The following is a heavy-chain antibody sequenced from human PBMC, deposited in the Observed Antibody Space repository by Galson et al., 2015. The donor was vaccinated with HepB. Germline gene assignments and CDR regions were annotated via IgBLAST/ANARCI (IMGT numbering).Heavy chain of an antibody. CDR1: GFTFSSYS. Sequence: LRLSCAASGFTFSSYSMNWVRQAPGEGLEWVSSISSSSSYIYYADSVKGRFTISRDNAKNSLYLQMNSLRAEDTAVYYCARVRPRAVAGPSDYWGQGTLVTVSS. J-gene: IGHJ4*02. CDR2: ISSSSSYI. CDR3: ARVRPRAVAGPSDY. V-gene: IGHV3-21*01. D-gene: IGHD6-19*01.